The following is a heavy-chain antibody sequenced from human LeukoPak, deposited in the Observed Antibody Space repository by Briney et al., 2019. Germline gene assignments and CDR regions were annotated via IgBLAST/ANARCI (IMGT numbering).Heavy chain of an antibody. CDR2: IYPGDSGT. D-gene: IGHD5-18*01. CDR1: GYSFTSYW. Sequence: GESLKISCKGSGYSFTSYWIGWVRQMPGKGLEWMGIIYPGDSGTKYSPSFQGQVTISVDKSISTAYLQWSSLKASDTAMYYCARHAYSWSAGYDFDYWGQGTLVSVSS. CDR3: ARHAYSWSAGYDFDY. J-gene: IGHJ4*02. V-gene: IGHV5-51*01.